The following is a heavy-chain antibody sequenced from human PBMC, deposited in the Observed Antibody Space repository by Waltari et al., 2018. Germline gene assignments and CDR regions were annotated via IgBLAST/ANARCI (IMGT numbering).Heavy chain of an antibody. V-gene: IGHV1-69*05. J-gene: IGHJ4*02. Sequence: QVQLVQSGAEVKKPGSSVQVSCKASGGTFSSYAISWVRTAPGQGLEWMGGSIPIFGTANYEQKFQGRVTITTDESTSTAYMELSSLRSEDTAVYYCARGTDSSGFLYYFDYWGQGTLVTVSS. CDR1: GGTFSSYA. CDR3: ARGTDSSGFLYYFDY. D-gene: IGHD3-22*01. CDR2: SIPIFGTA.